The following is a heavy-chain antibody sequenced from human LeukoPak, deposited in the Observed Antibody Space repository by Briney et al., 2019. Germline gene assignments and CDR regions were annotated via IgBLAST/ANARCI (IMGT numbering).Heavy chain of an antibody. V-gene: IGHV4-59*01. D-gene: IGHD5-18*01. CDR1: GGSISTYH. CDR2: IYYTGIT. Sequence: SETLSLTRTVSGGSISTYHLSWIRQSPGKGLEWIGHIYYTGITNYNPSLKSRISISMDMSKTQFSLKLNSVTAADTALYYCAREGGGYSYGFDYWGQGTLVTVSS. CDR3: AREGGGYSYGFDY. J-gene: IGHJ4*02.